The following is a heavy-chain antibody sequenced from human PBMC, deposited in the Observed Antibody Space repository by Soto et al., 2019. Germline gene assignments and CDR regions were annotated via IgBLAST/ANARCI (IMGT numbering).Heavy chain of an antibody. J-gene: IGHJ3*02. Sequence: GASVKVSCKASGYTFTGYYMHWVRQAPGQGLEWMGWINPNSGGTNYAQKFQGWVTMTRDTSISTAYMELSRLRSDDTAVYYCARQISPGPIFDNDAFDIWGQGTMVTVSS. CDR1: GYTFTGYY. D-gene: IGHD3-3*02. V-gene: IGHV1-2*04. CDR2: INPNSGGT. CDR3: ARQISPGPIFDNDAFDI.